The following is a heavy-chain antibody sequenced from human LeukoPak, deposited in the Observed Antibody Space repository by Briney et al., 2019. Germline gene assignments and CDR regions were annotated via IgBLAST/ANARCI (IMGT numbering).Heavy chain of an antibody. CDR3: ARGTTVVTSDNWFDP. V-gene: IGHV5-51*03. CDR1: GYSFTSYW. Sequence: PGESLKISCKGSGYSFTSYWIGWVRQMPGKGLEWMGIIYPGDSDTRYSPSFQGQVTISADKSISTAYLQWSSPKASDTAMYYCARGTTVVTSDNWFDPWGQGTLVTVSS. J-gene: IGHJ5*02. D-gene: IGHD4-23*01. CDR2: IYPGDSDT.